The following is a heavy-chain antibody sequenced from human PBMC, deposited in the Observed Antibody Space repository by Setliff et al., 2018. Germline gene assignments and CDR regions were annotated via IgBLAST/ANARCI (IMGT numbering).Heavy chain of an antibody. Sequence: PSETLSLTCTISGGFTSSFYWSWIRQAPGKGLEWIGYVDHSGSTNFSPSLKRRGTISVDTSKTQVSLTLTSVTAADTAVYYCARDYQGGWFDPWGPGTLVTVSS. CDR1: GGFTSSFY. V-gene: IGHV4-59*01. D-gene: IGHD3-16*01. CDR2: VDHSGST. J-gene: IGHJ5*02. CDR3: ARDYQGGWFDP.